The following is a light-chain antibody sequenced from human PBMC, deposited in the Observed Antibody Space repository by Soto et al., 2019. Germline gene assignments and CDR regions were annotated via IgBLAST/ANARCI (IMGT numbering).Light chain of an antibody. CDR2: DAS. J-gene: IGKJ4*01. V-gene: IGKV3-11*01. CDR1: QSVSNY. Sequence: VLTQSPATLSLSPGERATLSCRANQSVSNYLAWYQQRPGQAPRLLIYDASNRATGIPPRFSASGSGTDFTLTISSLEPEDFAVYYCQQRRVWPLTFGGGTKVEIK. CDR3: QQRRVWPLT.